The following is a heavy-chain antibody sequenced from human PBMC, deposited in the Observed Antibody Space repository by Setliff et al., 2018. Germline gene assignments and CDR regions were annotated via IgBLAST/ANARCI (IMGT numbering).Heavy chain of an antibody. Sequence: PGGSLRLSCAASGFTFSSCEMNWVRQAPGKGLEWVSYISSSGSTIYYADSVKGRFTISRDNAKKSLYMEMNSLRAEDTAVYYCARDITRDGYNSGAFDIWGQGTMVTVSS. J-gene: IGHJ3*02. D-gene: IGHD5-12*01. CDR2: ISSSGSTI. CDR1: GFTFSSCE. CDR3: ARDITRDGYNSGAFDI. V-gene: IGHV3-48*03.